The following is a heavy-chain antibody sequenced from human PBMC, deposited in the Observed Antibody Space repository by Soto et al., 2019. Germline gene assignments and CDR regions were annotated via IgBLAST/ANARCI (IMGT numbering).Heavy chain of an antibody. Sequence: EVQLVESGGGLVQPGASLRLSCAASGLTFRSYWMHWVRQAPGKGLVWVSRINTDGSVAMYVDSVKGRFTISRDNAKNTLYLHMNSLRAEDTAVYYCVRDMQLWRLDSWGRGTLVTVSS. D-gene: IGHD2-21*01. J-gene: IGHJ4*02. CDR1: GLTFRSYW. CDR3: VRDMQLWRLDS. V-gene: IGHV3-74*03. CDR2: INTDGSVA.